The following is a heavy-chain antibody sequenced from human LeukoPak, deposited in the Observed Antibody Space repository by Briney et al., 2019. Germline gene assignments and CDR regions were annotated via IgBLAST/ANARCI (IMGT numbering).Heavy chain of an antibody. CDR1: GGSISSYY. CDR3: ARVLRYFDWLSNNPLDY. CDR2: IYYSGST. Sequence: PSETLSLTCTVSGGSISSYYWSWIRQPPGKGLEWTGYIYYSGSTNYNPSLKSRVTISVDTSKNQFSLKLSSVTAADTAVYYCARVLRYFDWLSNNPLDYWGQGTLVTVSS. V-gene: IGHV4-59*01. J-gene: IGHJ4*02. D-gene: IGHD3-9*01.